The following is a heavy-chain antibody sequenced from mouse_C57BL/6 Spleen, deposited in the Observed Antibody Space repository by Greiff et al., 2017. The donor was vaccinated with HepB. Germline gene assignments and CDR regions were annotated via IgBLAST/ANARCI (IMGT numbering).Heavy chain of an antibody. Sequence: VMLVESGPELVKPGASVKLSCKASGYTFTSYDINWVKQRPGQGLEWIGWIYPRDGSTKYNEKFKGKATLTVDTSSSTAYMELHSLTSEDSAVYFCARDYYSNYGYFDVWGTGTTVTVSS. CDR2: IYPRDGST. J-gene: IGHJ1*03. CDR3: ARDYYSNYGYFDV. D-gene: IGHD2-5*01. CDR1: GYTFTSYD. V-gene: IGHV1-85*01.